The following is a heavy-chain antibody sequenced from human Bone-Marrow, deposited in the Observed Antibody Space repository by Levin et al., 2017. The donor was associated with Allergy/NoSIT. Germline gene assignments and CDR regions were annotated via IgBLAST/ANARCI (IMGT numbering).Heavy chain of an antibody. Sequence: GGSLRLSCAASGFTFSSYGMHWVRQAPGKGLEWVAVISYDGSNKYYADSVKGRFTISRDNSKNTLYLQMNSLRAEDTAVYYCAKDGEWELPQPTTDYWGQGTLVTVSS. CDR3: AKDGEWELPQPTTDY. CDR2: ISYDGSNK. D-gene: IGHD1-26*01. J-gene: IGHJ4*02. CDR1: GFTFSSYG. V-gene: IGHV3-30*18.